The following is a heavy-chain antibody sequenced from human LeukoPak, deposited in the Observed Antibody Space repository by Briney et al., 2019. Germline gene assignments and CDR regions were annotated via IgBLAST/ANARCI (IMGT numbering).Heavy chain of an antibody. Sequence: PSETLSLTCTVSGGSISSYYWSWIRQPPGNGLEWIGYIYYSGSTNYNPSLKSRVTISVDTSKNQFSLKLSSVTAADTAVYYCARLGAAAGHYYYYGMDVWGQGTTVTVSS. V-gene: IGHV4-59*08. J-gene: IGHJ6*02. CDR2: IYYSGST. D-gene: IGHD6-13*01. CDR3: ARLGAAAGHYYYYGMDV. CDR1: GGSISSYY.